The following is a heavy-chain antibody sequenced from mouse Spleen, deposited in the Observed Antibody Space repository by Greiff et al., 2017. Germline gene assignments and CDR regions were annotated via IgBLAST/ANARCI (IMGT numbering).Heavy chain of an antibody. CDR3: ARRGGSSYNYFDY. D-gene: IGHD1-1*01. V-gene: IGHV5-15*01. CDR2: ISNLAYSI. CDR1: GFTFSDYG. J-gene: IGHJ2*01. Sequence: EVQLVESGGGLVQPGGSLKLSCAASGFTFSDYGMAWVRQAPRKGPEWVAFISNLAYSIYYADTVTGRFTISRENAKNTLYLEMSSLRSEDTAMYYCARRGGSSYNYFDYWGQGTTLTVSS.